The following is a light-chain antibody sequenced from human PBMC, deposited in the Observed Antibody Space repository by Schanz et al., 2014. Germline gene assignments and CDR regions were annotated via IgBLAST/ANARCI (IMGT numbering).Light chain of an antibody. J-gene: IGKJ5*01. V-gene: IGKV1-5*01. CDR3: QQSYYSPPIT. CDR2: DAS. CDR1: QSISSW. Sequence: DIQMTQSPSTLSASVGDRVTITCRASQSISSWLAWYQQKPGKAPKLLIYDASSLESGVPSRFSGSGSGTEFTLTISSLQPEDFATYYCQQSYYSPPITFGQGTRLEIK.